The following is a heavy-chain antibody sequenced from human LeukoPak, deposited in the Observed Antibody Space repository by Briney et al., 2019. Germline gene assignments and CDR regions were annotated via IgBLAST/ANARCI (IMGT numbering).Heavy chain of an antibody. CDR2: IYYSGST. J-gene: IGHJ4*02. CDR3: ARSQTGTTGFRIDY. CDR1: GGSISSSSYY. V-gene: IGHV4-39*01. Sequence: PSETLSLTCTVSGGSISSSSYYWGWIRQPPGKGLEWIGSIYYSGSTYYNPSLKSRVTISVDTSKNQFSLKLSSVTAADTAVYYCARSQTGTTGFRIDYWGQGTLVTVSS. D-gene: IGHD1-7*01.